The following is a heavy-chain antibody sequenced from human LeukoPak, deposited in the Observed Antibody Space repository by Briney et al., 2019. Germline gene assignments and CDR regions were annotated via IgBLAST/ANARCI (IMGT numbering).Heavy chain of an antibody. CDR1: GLRFSRFE. Sequence: SLTLSCAGSGLRFSRFEMNWVRPAPGKELEWISYISNSGGTIYYPDSVKGRFTISRDDAKNSLYLQMNSLRAEDTAVYYWARSWSRKAPFENWGQGTLVTVSS. D-gene: IGHD2-8*02. V-gene: IGHV3-48*03. CDR2: ISNSGGTI. CDR3: ARSWSRKAPFEN. J-gene: IGHJ4*02.